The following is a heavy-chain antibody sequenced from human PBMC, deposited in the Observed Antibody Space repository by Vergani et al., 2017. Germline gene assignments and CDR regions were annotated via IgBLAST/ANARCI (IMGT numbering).Heavy chain of an antibody. CDR3: ARGRRYSSSSPIYYYYMDV. Sequence: QVQLQQWGAGLLKPSETLSLTCAVYGGSFSGYYWSWIRQPPGKGLEWMGEINHSGSTNYNPSLKSRVTISVDTSTNQFSLKLSSVTAADTAVDYCARGRRYSSSSPIYYYYMDVWGKGTTVTVSS. D-gene: IGHD6-6*01. V-gene: IGHV4-34*01. J-gene: IGHJ6*03. CDR2: INHSGST. CDR1: GGSFSGYY.